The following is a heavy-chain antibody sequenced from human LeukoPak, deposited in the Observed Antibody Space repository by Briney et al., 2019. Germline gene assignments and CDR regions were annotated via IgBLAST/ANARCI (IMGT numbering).Heavy chain of an antibody. CDR2: ISGSGGGT. CDR3: AKRGVVIRVILVGFHKEAYYFDS. Sequence: GGSLRLSCAVSGISLSNYGMSWVRQAPGKGLEWVAGISGSGGGTNYADSVKGRFTISRNNPKNTLYLQMNRLRAEDTAVYLCAKRGVVIRVILVGFHKEAYYFDSWGQGALVTVSS. V-gene: IGHV3-23*01. J-gene: IGHJ4*02. D-gene: IGHD3-22*01. CDR1: GISLSNYG.